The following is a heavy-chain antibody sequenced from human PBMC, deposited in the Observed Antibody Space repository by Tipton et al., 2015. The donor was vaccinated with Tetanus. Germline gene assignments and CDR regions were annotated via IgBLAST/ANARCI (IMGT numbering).Heavy chain of an antibody. CDR1: GFIFSSYT. CDR2: ISSTSSYV. D-gene: IGHD6-25*01. J-gene: IGHJ4*02. CDR3: ASGSALDY. V-gene: IGHV3-21*01. Sequence: SLRLSCEVSGFIFSSYTKNWVRQTPGKGLEWVSSISSTSSYVYYADSLKGRFTISRDNAKSSLYLQMNSLRAEDTAVYFCASGSALDYWGPGALVTVSS.